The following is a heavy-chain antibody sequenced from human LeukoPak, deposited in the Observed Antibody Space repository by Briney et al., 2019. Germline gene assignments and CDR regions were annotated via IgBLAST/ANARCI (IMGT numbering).Heavy chain of an antibody. D-gene: IGHD6-19*01. CDR1: GYTFTGYY. V-gene: IGHV1-2*02. J-gene: IGHJ4*02. CDR2: INPDRGGT. CDR3: ARDTSGWCNY. Sequence: ASVKVSCKASGYTFTGYYIHWVRQATGQGLEWMGWINPDRGGTYYAQKFQGRVTMTRDTSISAAYMELSRLRSDDTAVYYCARDTSGWCNYWGQGTLVTVSS.